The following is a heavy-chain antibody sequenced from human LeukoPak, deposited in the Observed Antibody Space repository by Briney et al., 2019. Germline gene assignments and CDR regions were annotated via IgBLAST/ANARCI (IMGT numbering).Heavy chain of an antibody. Sequence: GGSLRLSCAASGFTFSIYAMSWVRQAPGKGLEWVSAISGSGGSTYYADSVKGRFTISRDNSKNTLYLQMNSLRAEDTAVYYCARGSGVLYYDSSGFLDYWGQGTLVTVSS. CDR2: ISGSGGST. V-gene: IGHV3-23*01. D-gene: IGHD3-22*01. J-gene: IGHJ4*02. CDR3: ARGSGVLYYDSSGFLDY. CDR1: GFTFSIYA.